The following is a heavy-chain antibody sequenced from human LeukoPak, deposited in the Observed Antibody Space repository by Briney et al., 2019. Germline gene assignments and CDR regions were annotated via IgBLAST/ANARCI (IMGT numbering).Heavy chain of an antibody. Sequence: GGSLRLSCAASGFTFSSCSMNWVRQAPGKGLEWVSTITNSGDYIFYADSVKGRFTISGDNAKNSLYLQMNSLRADDTAVYFCASDEYGDPLGYWGQGTPVTVSS. J-gene: IGHJ4*02. CDR2: ITNSGDYI. D-gene: IGHD4-17*01. CDR1: GFTFSSCS. CDR3: ASDEYGDPLGY. V-gene: IGHV3-21*01.